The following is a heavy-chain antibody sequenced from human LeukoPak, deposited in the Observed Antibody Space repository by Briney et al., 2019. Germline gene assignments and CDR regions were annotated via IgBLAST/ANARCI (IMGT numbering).Heavy chain of an antibody. V-gene: IGHV4-61*02. J-gene: IGHJ5*02. CDR2: IYTSGST. Sequence: PSETLSLTCTVSGGSISSGSYYWSWIRQPAGKGLEWIGRIYTSGSTYYNPSLKSRVTISVDTSKNQFSLKLSSVTAADTAVYYCARDESIVVVTAILGWFDPWGQGTLVTVSS. CDR3: ARDESIVVVTAILGWFDP. D-gene: IGHD2-21*02. CDR1: GGSISSGSYY.